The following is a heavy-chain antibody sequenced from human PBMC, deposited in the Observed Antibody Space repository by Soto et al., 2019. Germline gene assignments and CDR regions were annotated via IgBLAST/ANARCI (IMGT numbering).Heavy chain of an antibody. Sequence: ASVKVSCKASGYTFTSYGISWVLQAPGQGLEWMGWISAYNGNTNYAQKLQGRVTMTTDTSTSTAYMELRSLRSDDTAVYYCARDMDSSSWYVSRYYYYYGMDVWGQGTTVTVSS. CDR1: GYTFTSYG. D-gene: IGHD6-13*01. V-gene: IGHV1-18*01. J-gene: IGHJ6*02. CDR2: ISAYNGNT. CDR3: ARDMDSSSWYVSRYYYYYGMDV.